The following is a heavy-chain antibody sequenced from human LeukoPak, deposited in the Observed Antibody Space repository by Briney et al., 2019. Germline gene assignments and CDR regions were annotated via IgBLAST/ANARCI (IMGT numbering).Heavy chain of an antibody. CDR2: IKSKADGGTT. V-gene: IGHV3-15*07. CDR1: GFTFSNAW. J-gene: IGHJ4*02. D-gene: IGHD3-22*01. Sequence: GGSLRLSCAASGFTFSNAWMNWVRQAPGKGLEWVGRIKSKADGGTTDYAAPVKGRFTISRDDSKNTLYLQMNSLKTEDTAVYYCARDLRDYYDSSGYYYVSDSGAALDYWGQGTLVTVSS. CDR3: ARDLRDYYDSSGYYYVSDSGAALDY.